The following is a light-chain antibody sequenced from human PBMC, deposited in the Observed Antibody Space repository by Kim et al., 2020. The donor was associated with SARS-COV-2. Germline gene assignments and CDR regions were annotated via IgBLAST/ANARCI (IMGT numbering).Light chain of an antibody. CDR3: AAWDDSLNGYV. CDR1: SSNIGSNP. J-gene: IGLJ1*01. V-gene: IGLV1-44*01. CDR2: TNS. Sequence: QSVLTRPPSASGTPGQRVTISCSGSSSNIGSNPVNWYQQLPGTAPKLLIYTNSQRPSGVPDRFSGSKSGTSASLAISGLHSEDEADYNCAAWDDSLNGYVFGSGTQLTVL.